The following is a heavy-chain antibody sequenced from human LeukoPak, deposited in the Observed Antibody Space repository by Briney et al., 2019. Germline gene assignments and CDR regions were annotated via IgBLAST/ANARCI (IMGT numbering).Heavy chain of an antibody. D-gene: IGHD3-22*01. J-gene: IGHJ3*02. V-gene: IGHV3-64D*09. CDR1: GFTFRNYV. Sequence: GGSLRLSCSASGFTFRNYVIHWLRQAPGNGLEYVSAISSNGGSTYYADSVKGRFTISRDNSKNTLYLQMRSLRAEDTAVYYCVKELYSDNGGYNDAFDIWGQGTMVTVSP. CDR3: VKELYSDNGGYNDAFDI. CDR2: ISSNGGST.